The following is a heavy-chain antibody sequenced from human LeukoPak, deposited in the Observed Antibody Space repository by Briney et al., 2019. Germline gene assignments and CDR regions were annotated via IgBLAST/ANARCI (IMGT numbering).Heavy chain of an antibody. CDR2: IIPIFGTA. CDR3: ARGLTARELVPRNYYYYYYMDV. Sequence: SVKVSCRASGGTFSSYAISWVRQAPGQGLEWMGGIIPIFGTANYAQKFQGRVTITADESTSTAYMELSSLRSEDTAVYYCARGLTARELVPRNYYYYYYMDVWGKGTTVTVSS. J-gene: IGHJ6*03. V-gene: IGHV1-69*01. CDR1: GGTFSSYA. D-gene: IGHD2-21*02.